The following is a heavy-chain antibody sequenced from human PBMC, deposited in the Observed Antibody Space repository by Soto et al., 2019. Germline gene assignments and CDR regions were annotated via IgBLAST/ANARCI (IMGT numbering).Heavy chain of an antibody. CDR1: GWSFSGYY. CDR2: INHSGST. V-gene: IGHV4-34*01. CDR3: ARGDYGSGRPLDY. D-gene: IGHD3-10*01. Sequence: XETLYLTCAVYGWSFSGYYWSWIRQPPGKGLEWIGEINHSGSTNYNPSLKSRVTISVDTSKNQFSLKLSSVTAADTAVYYCARGDYGSGRPLDYWGQGSLVTVSS. J-gene: IGHJ4*02.